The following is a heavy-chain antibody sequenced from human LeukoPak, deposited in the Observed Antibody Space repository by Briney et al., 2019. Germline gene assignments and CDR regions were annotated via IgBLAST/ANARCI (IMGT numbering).Heavy chain of an antibody. CDR3: ARTYYDFWSGYHKFDY. CDR2: INPNTGNP. J-gene: IGHJ4*02. D-gene: IGHD3-3*01. CDR1: GYTFTGYY. Sequence: ASVKVSCKASGYTFTGYYMHWVRQAPGQGLGWMGWINPNTGNPTYAQGFTGRFVFSLDTSVSTAYLRITSLKAEDTAVYYCARTYYDFWSGYHKFDYWGQGTLVTVSS. V-gene: IGHV7-4-1*02.